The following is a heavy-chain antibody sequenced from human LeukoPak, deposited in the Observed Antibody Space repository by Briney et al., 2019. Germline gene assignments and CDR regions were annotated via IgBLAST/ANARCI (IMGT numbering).Heavy chain of an antibody. CDR3: AKDGKVFLWLGTPSYGMDV. V-gene: IGHV3-43*02. CDR1: GFTFDDYA. Sequence: TGGSLRLSCAASGFTFDDYAMHWVRQAPGKGLEWVSLISGDGGSTYYAYSVKGLFTISRDNSKNSLYLQMNSLRTEDTALYYCAKDGKVFLWLGTPSYGMDVWGQGTTVTVSS. J-gene: IGHJ6*02. D-gene: IGHD3-10*01. CDR2: ISGDGGST.